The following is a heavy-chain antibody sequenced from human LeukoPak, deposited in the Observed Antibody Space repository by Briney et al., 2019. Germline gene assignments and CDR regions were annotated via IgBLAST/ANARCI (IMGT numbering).Heavy chain of an antibody. D-gene: IGHD3-3*01. V-gene: IGHV3-7*04. J-gene: IGHJ4*02. CDR2: IKQDGSEK. Sequence: GGSLRLSCAASGFIFGSYWMTWVRQTPGKGLEWVANIKQDGSEKYYVDSVKGRFTISRDNAKNSLYLQMNSLRAEDTAVYYCARGFVNTYWGQGTLITVSS. CDR1: GFIFGSYW. CDR3: ARGFVNTY.